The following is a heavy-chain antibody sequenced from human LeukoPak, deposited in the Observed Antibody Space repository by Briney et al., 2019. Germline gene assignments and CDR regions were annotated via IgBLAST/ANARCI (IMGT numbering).Heavy chain of an antibody. D-gene: IGHD3-3*01. CDR2: ISYDGSNK. CDR3: ATGGKFDFWSGYHIDN. CDR1: GFTFSSNA. V-gene: IGHV3-30*04. J-gene: IGHJ4*02. Sequence: GRSLRLSCEVSGFTFSSNAMHWARQAPGKGLEWVAVISYDGSNKNFADSVKGRFTVSRDNSKHTLYLHMNSLRSDDTAMYYCATGGKFDFWSGYHIDNWGQGTLVTVSS.